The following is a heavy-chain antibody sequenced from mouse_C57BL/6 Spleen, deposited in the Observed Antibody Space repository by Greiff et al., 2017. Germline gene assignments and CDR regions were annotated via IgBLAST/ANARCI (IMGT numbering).Heavy chain of an antibody. V-gene: IGHV1-52*01. J-gene: IGHJ2*01. CDR1: GYTFTSYW. CDR2: IDPSDSVT. CDR3: ARGDPPDY. Sequence: VQLQQPGAELVRPGSSVKLSCKASGYTFTSYWMHWVKQRPIQGLEWIGNIDPSDSVTHYNQKFKDKATLTVDKSSSTAYMQLSSLTSEDSAVYYCARGDPPDYWGQGTTLTVSS.